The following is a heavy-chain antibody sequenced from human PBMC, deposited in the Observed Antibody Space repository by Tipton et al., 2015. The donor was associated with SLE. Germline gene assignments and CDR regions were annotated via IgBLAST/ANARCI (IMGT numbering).Heavy chain of an antibody. Sequence: GSLRLSCAASGFTFSSYAMSWVRQAPGKGLEWVSGISGGGGSTYYADSVKGRFTISRDNSKNTLDLQMSSLRAEDTAVYYCAKVGHSSSSMHASDIWGPGTMVTVSS. CDR2: ISGGGGST. D-gene: IGHD6-13*01. CDR1: GFTFSSYA. J-gene: IGHJ3*02. V-gene: IGHV3-23*01. CDR3: AKVGHSSSSMHASDI.